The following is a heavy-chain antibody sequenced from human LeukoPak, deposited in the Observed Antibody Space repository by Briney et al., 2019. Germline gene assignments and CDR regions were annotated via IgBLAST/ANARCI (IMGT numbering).Heavy chain of an antibody. V-gene: IGHV4-59*01. Sequence: PSETLSLTCTVSGGSISSYYWSWIRQPPGKGLEWIGYIYYSGSTNYNPSLKSRVTISVDTSKNQFSLKLSSVTAADTAVYYCARGDIVVGHFDYWGQGTLVTVSS. CDR1: GGSISSYY. J-gene: IGHJ4*02. CDR3: ARGDIVVGHFDY. D-gene: IGHD2-2*01. CDR2: IYYSGST.